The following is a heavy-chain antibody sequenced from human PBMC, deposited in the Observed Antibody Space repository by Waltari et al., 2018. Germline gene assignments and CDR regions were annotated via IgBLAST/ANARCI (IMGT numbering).Heavy chain of an antibody. J-gene: IGHJ3*02. Sequence: QVQLQESGPGLVKPSQTLSLTCTVSGGSISSGGYYWSWIRQHPGKGLEWIGYIYYSGSTYYNPSLKSRVTISVDTSKNQFALKLSSVTAADTAVYYCAREHCSSTSCYEAGAFDIWGQGTMVTVSS. CDR2: IYYSGST. D-gene: IGHD2-2*01. V-gene: IGHV4-31*03. CDR3: AREHCSSTSCYEAGAFDI. CDR1: GGSISSGGYY.